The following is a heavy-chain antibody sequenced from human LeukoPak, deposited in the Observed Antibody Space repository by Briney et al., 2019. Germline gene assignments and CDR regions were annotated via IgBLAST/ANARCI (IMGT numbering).Heavy chain of an antibody. CDR2: IIPIFGTA. D-gene: IGHD3-9*01. CDR1: GGTFSSYA. V-gene: IGHV1-69*06. CDR3: ATHYDILTGRFDY. Sequence: SVKVSCKASGGTFSSYAISWVRQAPGQGLEWMGGIIPIFGTANYAQKFQGRVTITADKSTSTAYMELSGLRPVDTAVYYCATHYDILTGRFDYWGQGTLVTVSS. J-gene: IGHJ4*02.